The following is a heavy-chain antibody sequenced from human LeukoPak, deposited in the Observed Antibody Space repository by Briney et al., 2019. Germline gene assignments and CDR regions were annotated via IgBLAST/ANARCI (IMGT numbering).Heavy chain of an antibody. D-gene: IGHD4-17*01. J-gene: IGHJ6*03. Sequence: SETLSLTCAVYGGSFSGYYWSWIRQPPGKGLEWIGEINHSGSTNYNPSLKSRVTISVDTSKNQFSLKLSSVTAADTAVYYCASDYGDPTDYYYYYMDVWGKGTTVTVSS. V-gene: IGHV4-34*01. CDR3: ASDYGDPTDYYYYYMDV. CDR2: INHSGST. CDR1: GGSFSGYY.